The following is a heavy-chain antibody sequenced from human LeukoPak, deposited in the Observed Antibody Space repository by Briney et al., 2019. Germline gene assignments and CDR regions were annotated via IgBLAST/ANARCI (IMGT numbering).Heavy chain of an antibody. Sequence: SVKVSCKASRGTFIPYAITWVRQSPGQGVEWMGGIIPILGTANYAQKFHGRVTITTDESTSTTYMELSSLRSEDTAVYYCAAYYYDSSGYYYVGWLDPWGQGTLVTVSS. CDR2: IIPILGTA. J-gene: IGHJ5*02. CDR3: AAYYYDSSGYYYVGWLDP. V-gene: IGHV1-69*05. CDR1: RGTFIPYA. D-gene: IGHD3-22*01.